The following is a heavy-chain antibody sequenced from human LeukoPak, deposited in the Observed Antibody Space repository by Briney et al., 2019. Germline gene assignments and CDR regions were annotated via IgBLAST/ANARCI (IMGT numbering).Heavy chain of an antibody. D-gene: IGHD6-13*01. CDR1: GFTFSSYS. J-gene: IGHJ4*02. CDR3: ASPRIAAAGTSGRFDY. V-gene: IGHV3-21*01. Sequence: GGSLRLSCAASGFTFSSYSMNWVRQAPGKGLEWVSSISSSSSYIYYADSVKGRFTISRDNAKNSLYLQMNSLRAEDTAVYYCASPRIAAAGTSGRFDYWGQGTLVTVSS. CDR2: ISSSSSYI.